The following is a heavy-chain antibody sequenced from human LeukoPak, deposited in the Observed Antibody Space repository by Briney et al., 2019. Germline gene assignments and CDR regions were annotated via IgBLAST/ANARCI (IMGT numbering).Heavy chain of an antibody. CDR3: AEGGYYDSSGYYSH. J-gene: IGHJ4*02. CDR2: ISYDGSNK. V-gene: IGHV3-30*18. Sequence: PGRSLRLSCAASGFTFSSYGMHWVRQAPGKGLEWVAVISYDGSNKYYADSVKGRFTISRDNSKNTLYLQMNSLRAEDTAVYYCAEGGYYDSSGYYSHWGQGTLVTVSS. CDR1: GFTFSSYG. D-gene: IGHD3-22*01.